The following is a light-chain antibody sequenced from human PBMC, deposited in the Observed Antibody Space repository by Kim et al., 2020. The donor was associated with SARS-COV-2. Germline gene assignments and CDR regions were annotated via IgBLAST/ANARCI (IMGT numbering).Light chain of an antibody. CDR2: NTN. CDR1: AGAVTSGYY. J-gene: IGLJ3*02. Sequence: QAVVTQEPSLTVSPGGTVTLTCASSAGAVTSGYYSIWFQQKPGQVPRALIHNTNKKHSWTPAQFSGSLLGGKAALTLSAVQPEDEADYYCLLYYRAVWVFGGGTKLTVL. CDR3: LLYYRAVWV. V-gene: IGLV7-43*01.